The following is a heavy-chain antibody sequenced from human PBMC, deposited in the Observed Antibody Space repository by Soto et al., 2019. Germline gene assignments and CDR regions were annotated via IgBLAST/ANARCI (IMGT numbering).Heavy chain of an antibody. CDR3: ARDSYVSSGGAVNDTFVA. CDR2: IYYSGST. J-gene: IGHJ3*01. D-gene: IGHD3-22*01. V-gene: IGHV4-59*12. CDR1: GGSISSYY. Sequence: SETLSLTCTVSGGSISSYYCSWSRQPPGKGLEWIGYIYYSGSTNYNPSLKSRVTISVDTSKNQFSLKLSSVTAADTAVYYCARDSYVSSGGAVNDTFVAWGRGPMVTVS.